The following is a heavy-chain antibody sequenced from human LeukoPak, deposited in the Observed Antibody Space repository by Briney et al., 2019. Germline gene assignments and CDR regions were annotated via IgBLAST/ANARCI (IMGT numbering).Heavy chain of an antibody. J-gene: IGHJ4*02. CDR2: ISSNGGST. CDR1: GFTFSSYA. D-gene: IGHD5-12*01. CDR3: ARVDSGYDFWGPFDY. V-gene: IGHV3-64*01. Sequence: GGSLRLSCAASGFTFSSYAMHWVRQAPGKGLEYVSAISSNGGSTYYANSVKGRFTISRDNSKNTLYLQMGSLRAEDMAVYYCARVDSGYDFWGPFDYWGQGTLVTVSS.